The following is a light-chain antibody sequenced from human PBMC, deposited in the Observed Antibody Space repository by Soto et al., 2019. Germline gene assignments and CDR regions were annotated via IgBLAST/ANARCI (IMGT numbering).Light chain of an antibody. J-gene: IGLJ2*01. Sequence: QSALTQPASVSGSPGQSITISCTRTSSDVGGYNYVSWYQQHPGKAPKLMIFEVNNRPSGVSHRFSGSKSGNTASLTISGLRTEDEADYYCSSYTSSNTLVFGGGTKVTVL. CDR1: SSDVGGYNY. CDR3: SSYTSSNTLV. CDR2: EVN. V-gene: IGLV2-14*01.